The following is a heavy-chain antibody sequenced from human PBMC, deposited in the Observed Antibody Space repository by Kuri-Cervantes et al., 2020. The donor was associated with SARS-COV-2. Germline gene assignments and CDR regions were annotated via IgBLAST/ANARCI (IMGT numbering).Heavy chain of an antibody. CDR2: IRYDGSNK. V-gene: IGHV3-30*02. J-gene: IGHJ6*03. D-gene: IGHD2-2*01. Sequence: GGSLRLSCAASGFTFSSYGMHWVRQAPGKGLEWVAFIRYDGSNKYYADSVKGRFTISRDNSKNTLYLQMNSLRAEDTAVYYYPYRGDIVVVPAAKFYYYYYMDVWGKGTTVTVSS. CDR1: GFTFSSYG. CDR3: PYRGDIVVVPAAKFYYYYYMDV.